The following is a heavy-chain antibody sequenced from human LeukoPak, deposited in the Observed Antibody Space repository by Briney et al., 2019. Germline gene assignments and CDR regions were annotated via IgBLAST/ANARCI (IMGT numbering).Heavy chain of an antibody. J-gene: IGHJ6*02. V-gene: IGHV3-30*18. Sequence: GGSLRLSCAASGFTFSTYGMHWVRQAPDKGLGWVAVISYDGSNKYYSDSVKGRFTISRDNSKKTLYLQMNSLRAEDTAVYYCAKDLKTAVYGMDVWGQGTTVTVSS. CDR1: GFTFSTYG. CDR3: AKDLKTAVYGMDV. CDR2: ISYDGSNK.